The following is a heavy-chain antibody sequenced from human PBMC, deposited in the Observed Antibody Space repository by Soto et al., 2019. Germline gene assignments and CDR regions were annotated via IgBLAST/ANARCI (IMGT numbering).Heavy chain of an antibody. CDR2: VYYSGST. J-gene: IGHJ6*02. CDR1: GCSISSSY. Sequence: SETLSLTCTFHGCSISSSYWSWLRQPPGKGLKWIGYVYYSGSTNYNPSLEGRVTISVDTCKDQFALKLSSVTAADTAVYYWARDGERYCSSTSCYFVDYYYGMDVWGQGTTVTVS. V-gene: IGHV4-59*01. D-gene: IGHD2-2*01. CDR3: ARDGERYCSSTSCYFVDYYYGMDV.